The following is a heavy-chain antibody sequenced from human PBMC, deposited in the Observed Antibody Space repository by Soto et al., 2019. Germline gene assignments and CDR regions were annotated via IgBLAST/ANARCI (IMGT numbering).Heavy chain of an antibody. V-gene: IGHV4-4*07. CDR3: ARDGSGRPYWFDP. CDR2: IYTSGST. Sequence: PSETLSLTCTWSVGSSSSYCWRWIRQPAGKGLEWIGRIYTSGSTNYNPSLKTRVTTSVDTSKNQFSLKLSSVTAADTAVYYCARDGSGRPYWFDPWGQGTLVTVS. D-gene: IGHD3-10*01. CDR1: VGSSSSYC. J-gene: IGHJ5*02.